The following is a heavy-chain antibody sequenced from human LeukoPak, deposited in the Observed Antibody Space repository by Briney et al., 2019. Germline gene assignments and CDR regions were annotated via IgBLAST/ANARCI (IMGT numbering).Heavy chain of an antibody. CDR2: INPNSGGT. V-gene: IGHV1-2*02. CDR3: VRDQRGSHFDY. Sequence: ASVKVSCKASGYTFTGYYMHWVRQAPGQGLEWMGWINPNSGGTNYAQKFQGRVTMTRDTSINTAYMEVSRLRSDDTAVCYCVRDQRGSHFDYWGQGTLVTVSS. CDR1: GYTFTGYY. D-gene: IGHD1-26*01. J-gene: IGHJ4*02.